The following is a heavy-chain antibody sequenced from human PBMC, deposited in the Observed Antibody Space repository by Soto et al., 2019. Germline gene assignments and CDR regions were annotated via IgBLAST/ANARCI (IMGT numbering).Heavy chain of an antibody. V-gene: IGHV5-10-1*01. CDR1: GYSFTSYW. D-gene: IGHD3-22*01. CDR2: IDPSDSYT. J-gene: IGHJ4*02. Sequence: LGESLKISCKGSGYSFTSYWISWVRQMPGKGLEWMGRIDPSDSYTNYSPSFQGHVTISADKSISTAYLQWSSLKASDTAMYYCAGSYYYDSSGYLPGYWGQGTLVTVSS. CDR3: AGSYYYDSSGYLPGY.